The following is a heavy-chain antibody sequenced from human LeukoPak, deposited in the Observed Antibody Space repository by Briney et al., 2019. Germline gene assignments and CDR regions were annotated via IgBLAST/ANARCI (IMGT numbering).Heavy chain of an antibody. Sequence: SQTLSLTCAISLDSVSINSVACNWIRQSPARGPEWRGCTYYRAQWYIDHADSVKSRITISPDTYKNQSSLQLNSMSPEDTAIYYCARGRVGAFDIWGQGALVTVSS. CDR3: ARGRVGAFDI. D-gene: IGHD2-15*01. CDR2: TYYRAQWYI. CDR1: LDSVSINSVA. J-gene: IGHJ3*02. V-gene: IGHV6-1*01.